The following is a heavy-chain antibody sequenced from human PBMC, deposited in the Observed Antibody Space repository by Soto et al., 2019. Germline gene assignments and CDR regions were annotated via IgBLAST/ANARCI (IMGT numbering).Heavy chain of an antibody. CDR3: ARLSVPAAIYGMDV. Sequence: SETLSLTCAVYGGSFSGYYWSWIRQPPGKGLEWIGEINHSGSTNYNPSLKSRVTISVDTSKNQFSLKLSSVTAADTAVYYCARLSVPAAIYGMDVWGQGTTVTVSS. J-gene: IGHJ6*02. CDR1: GGSFSGYY. V-gene: IGHV4-34*01. CDR2: INHSGST. D-gene: IGHD2-2*02.